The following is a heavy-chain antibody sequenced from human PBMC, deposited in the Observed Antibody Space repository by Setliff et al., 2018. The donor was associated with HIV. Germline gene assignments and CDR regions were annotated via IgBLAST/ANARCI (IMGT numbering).Heavy chain of an antibody. J-gene: IGHJ6*02. CDR2: IYHSGSS. Sequence: SETLSLTCSVPGDSLGSYYWSWIRQPPGKGLEWIGYIYHSGSSNSNPSLKSRVTISGDTSKNQLSLKLSSVTAADTAVYYCARAQTDDYGMDVWGQGTTVTVSS. V-gene: IGHV4-59*01. CDR3: ARAQTDDYGMDV. CDR1: GDSLGSYY.